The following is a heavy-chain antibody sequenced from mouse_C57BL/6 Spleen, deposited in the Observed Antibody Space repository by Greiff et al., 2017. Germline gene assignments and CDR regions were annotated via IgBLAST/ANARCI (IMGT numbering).Heavy chain of an antibody. CDR1: GFTFSSYG. CDR2: ISSGGSYT. J-gene: IGHJ3*01. CDR3: ARRGYDDYEDWFAY. V-gene: IGHV5-6*02. Sequence: DVKLVESGGDLVKPGGSLKLSCAASGFTFSSYGMSWVRQTPDKRLEWVATISSGGSYTYYPDSVKGRFTISRDNAKNTLYLQMSRLKSEDTAMYDFARRGYDDYEDWFAYWGQGTLVTVSA. D-gene: IGHD2-4*01.